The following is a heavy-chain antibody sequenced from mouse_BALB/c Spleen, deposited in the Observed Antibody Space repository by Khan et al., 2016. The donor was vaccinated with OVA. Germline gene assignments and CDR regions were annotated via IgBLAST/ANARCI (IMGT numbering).Heavy chain of an antibody. Sequence: EVELVQSGGDLVKPGGSLKLSCAASGFTFSPYSMSWVRQTPDKRLEWVATISSYGDYTYYPDSVKGRFSFSRDNAKNTLYLQMSTLKSEDTAMYYGTTHLNGSFAYWGQGTLVTVAA. CDR3: TTHLNGSFAY. J-gene: IGHJ3*01. CDR1: GFTFSPYS. V-gene: IGHV5-6*01. CDR2: ISSYGDYT.